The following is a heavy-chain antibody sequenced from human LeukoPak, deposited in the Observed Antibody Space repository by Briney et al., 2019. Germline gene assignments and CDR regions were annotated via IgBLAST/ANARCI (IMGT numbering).Heavy chain of an antibody. J-gene: IGHJ4*02. CDR1: GYTFTSYD. D-gene: IGHD3-9*01. CDR2: MNPNSGNT. Sequence: GASVKVSCKASGYTFTSYDINWVRQATGQGLEWMGWMNPNSGNTGYAQKFQGRVTMTRNTSISTAYMELSSLRSEDTAVYYCARDLRCFDWFLDYWGQGTLVTVSS. CDR3: ARDLRCFDWFLDY. V-gene: IGHV1-8*01.